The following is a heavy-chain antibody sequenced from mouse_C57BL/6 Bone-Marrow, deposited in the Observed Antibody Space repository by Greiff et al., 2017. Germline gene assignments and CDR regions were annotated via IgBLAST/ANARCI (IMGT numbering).Heavy chain of an antibody. CDR3: ARVLLYYYAMDY. V-gene: IGHV5-4*03. CDR2: ISDGGSYT. Sequence: EVKLVESGGGLVKPGGSLKLSCAASGFTFSSYAMSWVRQTPEKRLEWVATISDGGSYTYYPDNVKGRFTTSRDNAKNNLYLQMSHLKSEDTAMYYCARVLLYYYAMDYWGQGTSVTVSS. CDR1: GFTFSSYA. J-gene: IGHJ4*01.